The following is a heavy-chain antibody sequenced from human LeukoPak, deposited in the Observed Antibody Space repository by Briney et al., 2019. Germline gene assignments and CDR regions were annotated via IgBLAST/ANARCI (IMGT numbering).Heavy chain of an antibody. CDR3: AKDYHCSGGSCYLDY. CDR2: ISGSGGST. Sequence: ETLSLTCAVYGGSFSGYYWSWIRQPPGKGLEWVSAISGSGGSTYYADSVKGRFTISRDNSKNTLYLQMNSLRAEDTAVYYCAKDYHCSGGSCYLDYWGQGTLVTVSS. J-gene: IGHJ4*02. V-gene: IGHV3-23*01. D-gene: IGHD2-15*01. CDR1: GGSFSGYY.